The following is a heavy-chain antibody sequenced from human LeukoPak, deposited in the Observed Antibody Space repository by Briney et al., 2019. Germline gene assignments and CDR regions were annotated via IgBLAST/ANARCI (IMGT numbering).Heavy chain of an antibody. J-gene: IGHJ5*02. CDR1: GGSFSGYY. CDR2: INHSGST. D-gene: IGHD3-3*01. CDR3: ARGSGSYDFWSGYYEHYNWFDP. V-gene: IGHV4-34*01. Sequence: SSETLSLTCAVYGGSFSGYYWSWIRQPPGKGLEWIGEINHSGSTNYNPSLKSRVTISVDTSKNQFSLKLSSVTAADTAVYYCARGSGSYDFWSGYYEHYNWFDPWGQGTLVTVSS.